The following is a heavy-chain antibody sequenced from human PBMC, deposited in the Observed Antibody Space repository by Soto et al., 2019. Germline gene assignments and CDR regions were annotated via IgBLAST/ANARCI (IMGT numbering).Heavy chain of an antibody. CDR2: IYYSGST. V-gene: IGHV4-30-4*01. CDR3: ARGRYSSSWSNYYYYYGMDV. CDR1: GGSISSGDYY. D-gene: IGHD6-13*01. Sequence: QVQLQESGPGLVKPSQTLSLTCTVSGGSISSGDYYWSWIRQPPGKGLEWIGYIYYSGSTYYNPSLKSRVTISVATSKNQFSLKLSSVTAADTAVYYCARGRYSSSWSNYYYYYGMDVWGQGTTVTVSS. J-gene: IGHJ6*02.